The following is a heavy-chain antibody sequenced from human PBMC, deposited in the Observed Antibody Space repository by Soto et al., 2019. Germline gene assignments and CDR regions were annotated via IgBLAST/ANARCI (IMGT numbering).Heavy chain of an antibody. V-gene: IGHV3-13*01. CDR1: GFNFSGSD. CDR2: IDTAGDT. CDR3: AREDSTSGFS. Sequence: GGSLRLSCAASGFNFSGSDMHWVRQTTGKGLEWVSAIDTAGDTYYPDSVKGRFTISRENAKNSLYLQMNSLRAEDTAVYYCAREDSTSGFSLGQGTLVTVSS. J-gene: IGHJ5*02. D-gene: IGHD7-27*01.